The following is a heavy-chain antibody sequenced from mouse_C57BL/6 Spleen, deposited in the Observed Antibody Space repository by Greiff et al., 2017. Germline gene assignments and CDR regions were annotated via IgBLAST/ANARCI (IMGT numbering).Heavy chain of an antibody. D-gene: IGHD2-12*01. V-gene: IGHV14-4*01. J-gene: IGHJ4*01. CDR2: IDPENGDT. CDR3: TQAYYRGMDY. CDR1: GFNIKDDY. Sequence: VQLQQSGAELVRPGASVKLSCTASGFNIKDDYMHWVKQRPEQGLEWIGWIDPENGDTEYASKFQGKATITADTSSNTAYLQRSSLTSEDTAVYYCTQAYYRGMDYWGQGTSVTVSS.